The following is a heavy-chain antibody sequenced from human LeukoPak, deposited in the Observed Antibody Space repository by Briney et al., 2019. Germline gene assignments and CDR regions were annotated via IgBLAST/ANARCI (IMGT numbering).Heavy chain of an antibody. D-gene: IGHD3-10*01. CDR2: IYYSGST. Sequence: SETLSLTCTVSGGSISSSSYYWGWIRQPPGKGLEWIGSIYYSGSTYYNPSLKSRVTISVDTSKNQFSLKLSSVTAADTAVYYCARDLYYGSGRGVVWFDPWGQGTLVTVSS. V-gene: IGHV4-39*07. CDR1: GGSISSSSYY. CDR3: ARDLYYGSGRGVVWFDP. J-gene: IGHJ5*02.